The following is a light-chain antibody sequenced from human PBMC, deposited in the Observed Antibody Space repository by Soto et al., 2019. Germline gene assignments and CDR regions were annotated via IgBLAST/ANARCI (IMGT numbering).Light chain of an antibody. J-gene: IGKJ5*01. CDR1: QSVSIY. CDR2: DAS. Sequence: EIVLTQSPVTLSLSPGERATLSCRASQSVSIYLAWYQQKPGQAPRLLIYDASNRATGIPARFSGSGSGTDFTLTISSLEPEDFAVYYCQQRSNWLFTFGQGTRLE. CDR3: QQRSNWLFT. V-gene: IGKV3-11*01.